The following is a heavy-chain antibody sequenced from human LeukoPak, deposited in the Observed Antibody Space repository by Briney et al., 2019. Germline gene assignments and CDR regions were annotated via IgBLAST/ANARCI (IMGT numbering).Heavy chain of an antibody. CDR3: AKTYDFWSGYYQALDY. CDR1: GFTFSSYA. D-gene: IGHD3-3*01. CDR2: ISGSGGST. Sequence: GGSLRLSCAASGFTFSSYAMSWVRQAPGKGLEWDSAISGSGGSTYYADSVKGRFTISRDNSKNTLYLQMNSLRAEDTAVYYCAKTYDFWSGYYQALDYWGQGTLVTVSS. V-gene: IGHV3-23*01. J-gene: IGHJ4*02.